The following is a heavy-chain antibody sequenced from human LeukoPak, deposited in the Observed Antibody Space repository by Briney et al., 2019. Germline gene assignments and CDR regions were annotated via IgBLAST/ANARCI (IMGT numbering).Heavy chain of an antibody. D-gene: IGHD3-22*01. Sequence: SETLSLTCTVSGGSIGSYYWSWIRQPPGKGLEWIRYIYYSGSTNYNPSLKSRVTISVDTSKNQFSLKLSSVTAADTAVYYCARVGAASSGYIGYYFDYWGQGTLVTVSS. CDR1: GGSIGSYY. V-gene: IGHV4-59*01. J-gene: IGHJ4*02. CDR2: IYYSGST. CDR3: ARVGAASSGYIGYYFDY.